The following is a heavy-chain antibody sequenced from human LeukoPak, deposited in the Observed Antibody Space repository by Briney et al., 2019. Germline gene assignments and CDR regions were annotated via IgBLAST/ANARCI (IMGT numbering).Heavy chain of an antibody. V-gene: IGHV4-31*03. CDR2: IYYSGST. D-gene: IGHD3-9*01. Sequence: PSQTLSLTCTVSGGSISSGGYYWSWIRQHPGKGLEWIGYIYYSGSTYYNPSLKSRVTISVDTSKNQLSLKLSSVTAADTAVYYCARDRYDILTGTSLGSDPWGQGTLVTVSS. CDR1: GGSISSGGYY. CDR3: ARDRYDILTGTSLGSDP. J-gene: IGHJ5*02.